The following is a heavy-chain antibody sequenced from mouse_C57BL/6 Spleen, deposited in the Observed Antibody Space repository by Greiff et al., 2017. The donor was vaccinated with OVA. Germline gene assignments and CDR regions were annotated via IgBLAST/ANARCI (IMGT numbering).Heavy chain of an antibody. CDR2: LLPGSGST. V-gene: IGHV1-9*01. D-gene: IGHD2-1*01. CDR3: ARQGYYGNLYYFDY. CDR1: GYTFTGYW. Sequence: QVQLQQSGAELMKPGASVKLSCKATGYTFTGYWIEWVKQRPGHGLEWIGELLPGSGSTNYNEKFKGKATVTADTSSNTAYMQLSSLTTEDSAIYYCARQGYYGNLYYFDYWGQGTTLTVSS. J-gene: IGHJ2*01.